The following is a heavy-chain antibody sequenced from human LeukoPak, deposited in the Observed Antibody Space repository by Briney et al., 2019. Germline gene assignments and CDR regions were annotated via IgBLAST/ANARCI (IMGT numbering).Heavy chain of an antibody. D-gene: IGHD2-8*01. CDR1: GFTFDDYG. Sequence: PGGSLRLSCEASGFTFDDYGMSWVRQPPGKGLEWVSGISRNGGSTDYADSVKGRFTISRDNAKNSHFLQMNSLRVEDTVFYYCARGFRNGPFNCWGQGTLVTVSS. J-gene: IGHJ4*02. V-gene: IGHV3-20*04. CDR3: ARGFRNGPFNC. CDR2: ISRNGGST.